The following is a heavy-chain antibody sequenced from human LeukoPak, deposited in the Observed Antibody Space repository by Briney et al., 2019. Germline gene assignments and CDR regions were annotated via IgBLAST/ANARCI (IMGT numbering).Heavy chain of an antibody. D-gene: IGHD1-26*01. J-gene: IGHJ4*02. Sequence: GGSLRLSCVASGFGLTNYAMSWVRQAPGKGLEWVSAISSSGGTTYYADSVKGRFTISRDSSKNTLYLQMNILRAEDTAVYYCAKDSGIVGAAIDYWGQGTLVTVSS. V-gene: IGHV3-23*01. CDR3: AKDSGIVGAAIDY. CDR2: ISSSGGTT. CDR1: GFGLTNYA.